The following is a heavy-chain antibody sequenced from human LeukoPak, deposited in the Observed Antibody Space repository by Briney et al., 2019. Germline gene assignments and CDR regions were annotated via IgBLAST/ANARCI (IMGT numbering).Heavy chain of an antibody. Sequence: SETLSLTCAVYGGSFSGYYWSWIRQPPGKGLEWIGEINHSGSTNYNPSLKSRVTISVDTSKNQFSLKLSSVTAADTAVYYCARGVLYYYDSSGYYYRAYYYYMDVWGKGTTVTVSS. D-gene: IGHD3-22*01. CDR3: ARGVLYYYDSSGYYYRAYYYYMDV. CDR2: INHSGST. J-gene: IGHJ6*03. V-gene: IGHV4-34*01. CDR1: GGSFSGYY.